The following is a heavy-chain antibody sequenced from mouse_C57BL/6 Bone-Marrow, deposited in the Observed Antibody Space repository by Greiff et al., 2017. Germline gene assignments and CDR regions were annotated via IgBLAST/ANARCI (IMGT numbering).Heavy chain of an antibody. D-gene: IGHD2-5*01. CDR3: ARNYYSNYVYWYFDV. CDR2: IWSGGST. J-gene: IGHJ1*03. CDR1: GFSLTSYG. Sequence: VMLVESGPGLVQPSQSLSITCTVSGFSLTSYGVHWVRQSPGKGLEWLGVIWSGGSTDYNAAFISRLSISKDNSKSQVFFKMNSLQADDTAIYYCARNYYSNYVYWYFDVWGTGTTVTVSS. V-gene: IGHV2-2*01.